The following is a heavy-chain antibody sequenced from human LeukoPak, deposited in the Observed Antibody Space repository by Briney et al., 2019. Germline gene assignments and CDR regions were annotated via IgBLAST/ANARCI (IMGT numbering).Heavy chain of an antibody. CDR3: ARDWSPERDFDDYYYYYYMDV. Sequence: RASVKVSCKASGYTFTGYYMHWVRQAPGQGLEWMGWINPNSGGTNYAQKFQGRVTMTRDTSISTAYMELSRLRSDDTAVYYCARDWSPERDFDDYYYYYYMDVWGKGTTVTISS. CDR1: GYTFTGYY. J-gene: IGHJ6*03. CDR2: INPNSGGT. D-gene: IGHD3-9*01. V-gene: IGHV1-2*02.